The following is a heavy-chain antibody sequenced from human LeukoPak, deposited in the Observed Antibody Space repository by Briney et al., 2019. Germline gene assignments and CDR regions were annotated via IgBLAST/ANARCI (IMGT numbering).Heavy chain of an antibody. D-gene: IGHD3-22*01. V-gene: IGHV3-7*04. Sequence: GGSLRLSCAASGFTFSNYWMSWVRQAPGKGLEWVANIKEDGSEKYYVDSVKGRFTISRDNAKNSLYLQMNSLRAEDTAVYYCARDRVIVNFWGQGTLVTASS. CDR2: IKEDGSEK. CDR1: GFTFSNYW. J-gene: IGHJ4*02. CDR3: ARDRVIVNF.